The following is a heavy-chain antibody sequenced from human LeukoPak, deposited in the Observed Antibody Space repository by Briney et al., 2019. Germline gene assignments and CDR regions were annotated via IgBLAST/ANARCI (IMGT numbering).Heavy chain of an antibody. Sequence: KPSETLSLTCAVYGGSFSGYYWSWIRQPPGKGLEWIGEINHSGSTNYNPSLKSRVTISVDTSKNQFSLKLSSVTAADTAVYYCARLKEMATGEAYYYYYMDVWGKGTTVTISS. CDR3: ARLKEMATGEAYYYYYMDV. CDR2: INHSGST. J-gene: IGHJ6*03. CDR1: GGSFSGYY. D-gene: IGHD5-24*01. V-gene: IGHV4-34*01.